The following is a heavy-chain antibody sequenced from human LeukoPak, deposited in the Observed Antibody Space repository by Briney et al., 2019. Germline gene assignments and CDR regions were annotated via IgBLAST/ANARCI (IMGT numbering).Heavy chain of an antibody. CDR2: IYYSGST. CDR3: ARERVGIAAAGTYYYYYMDV. V-gene: IGHV4-39*07. D-gene: IGHD6-13*01. CDR1: GGSISSGSYY. J-gene: IGHJ6*03. Sequence: SETLSLTCTVSGGSISSGSYYWGWIRQPPGKGLEWIGSIYYSGSTYYNPSLKSRVTISVDTSKNQFSLKLSSVTAADTAVYYCARERVGIAAAGTYYYYYMDVWGKGTTVTVSS.